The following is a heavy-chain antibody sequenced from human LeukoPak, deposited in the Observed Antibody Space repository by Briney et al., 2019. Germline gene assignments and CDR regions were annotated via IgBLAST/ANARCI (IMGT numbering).Heavy chain of an antibody. CDR1: GFTFSTYA. V-gene: IGHV3-23*01. D-gene: IGHD1-26*01. J-gene: IGHJ4*02. CDR2: ISGSGGGT. Sequence: GGSLRLSCAASGFTFSTYAMSWVRQAPGRGLEWVSLISGSGGGTYYANSVKGRFTISRDNSKNTLYLQMDSLRTEDTAVYYCAKERATTTTFDYWGQGTLITVSS. CDR3: AKERATTTTFDY.